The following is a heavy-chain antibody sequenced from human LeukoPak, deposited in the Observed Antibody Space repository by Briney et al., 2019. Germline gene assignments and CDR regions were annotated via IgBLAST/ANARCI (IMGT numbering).Heavy chain of an antibody. V-gene: IGHV3-43*02. D-gene: IGHD2-15*01. Sequence: GGSLRLSCAASGFTFDDYAMHGVRQAPGKGLEGVSLIGGDGGKTYYADSVKGRFTVSRDNRKNSLYLQMNSLRTEDTAFYYCAKDSASVHTPYQYNWYDFWGQGTLVTVSS. CDR1: GFTFDDYA. CDR2: IGGDGGKT. J-gene: IGHJ5*01. CDR3: AKDSASVHTPYQYNWYDF.